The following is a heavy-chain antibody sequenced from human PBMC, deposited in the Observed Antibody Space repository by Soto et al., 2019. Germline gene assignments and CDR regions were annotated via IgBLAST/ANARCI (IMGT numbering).Heavy chain of an antibody. J-gene: IGHJ1*01. D-gene: IGHD4-17*01. Sequence: QVQLQQWGAGLLKPSETLSLTCAVYGGSFSGYYWSWIRQPPGKGLGWIGEINHSGSTNYNPSLKSRVTISVDKSKNQFSLKLSSVTAADTAVYYCARRDYGDYVVYFQHWGQSTLVTVSS. CDR1: GGSFSGYY. V-gene: IGHV4-34*01. CDR3: ARRDYGDYVVYFQH. CDR2: INHSGST.